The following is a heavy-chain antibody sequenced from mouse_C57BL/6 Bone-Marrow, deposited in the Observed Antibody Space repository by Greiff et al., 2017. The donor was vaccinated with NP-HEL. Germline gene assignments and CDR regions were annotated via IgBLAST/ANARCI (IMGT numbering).Heavy chain of an antibody. CDR3: AREVRNWYFDV. CDR1: GYTFTSYW. V-gene: IGHV1-69*01. J-gene: IGHJ1*03. D-gene: IGHD2-14*01. Sequence: QVQLKQPGAELVMPGASVSLSCKASGYTFTSYWMHWVKQRPGQGLEWIGEIDPSDSYTNYNQKFKGKFTLTVDKSTNTAYMQLSSLTSEDSAVYYCAREVRNWYFDVWGRGTTVTVTS. CDR2: IDPSDSYT.